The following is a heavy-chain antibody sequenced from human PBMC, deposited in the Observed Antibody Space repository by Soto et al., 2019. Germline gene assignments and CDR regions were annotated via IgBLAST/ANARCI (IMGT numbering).Heavy chain of an antibody. CDR2: ISYDGSNK. V-gene: IGHV3-30-3*01. J-gene: IGHJ6*02. CDR3: ARDAAPLTTLQYYSYGMDV. D-gene: IGHD4-4*01. Sequence: PGGSLRLSCAASGLTFSSYAMHWVRQAPGKGLEWVAVISYDGSNKYYADSVKGRVTISRDNSKNTLYLQMNSLRAEDTAVYYCARDAAPLTTLQYYSYGMDVLGQGTTVTVSS. CDR1: GLTFSSYA.